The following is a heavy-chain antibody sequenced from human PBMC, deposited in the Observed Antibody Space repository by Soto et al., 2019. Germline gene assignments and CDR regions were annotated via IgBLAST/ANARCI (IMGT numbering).Heavy chain of an antibody. CDR2: MNPNSGNT. D-gene: IGHD3-9*01. CDR1: GYPFTSYD. J-gene: IGHJ6*02. CDR3: ARVPSRSPFYAILTGYTRYYGMDV. V-gene: IGHV1-8*01. Sequence: SSVKVSCKSSGYPFTSYDINWVRQATGQGLEWMGWMNPNSGNTGYAQKFQGRVTMTRNTSISTAYMELSSLRSEDTAVYYCARVPSRSPFYAILTGYTRYYGMDVWG.